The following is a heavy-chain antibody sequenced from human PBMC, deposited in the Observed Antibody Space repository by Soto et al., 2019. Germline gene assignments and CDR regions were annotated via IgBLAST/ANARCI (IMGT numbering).Heavy chain of an antibody. CDR2: IYSSGNT. D-gene: IGHD3-3*01. Sequence: SDTLSLTCSVSGGTISGYDWTRIRQPAGKGLEWIGRIYSSGNTKYNPALQSRVTMSLDTSNNQFSLSLTSVTAADTAVYYCARGQRFSDWFDPWGRGTLVTFS. CDR1: GGTISGYD. CDR3: ARGQRFSDWFDP. V-gene: IGHV4-4*07. J-gene: IGHJ5*02.